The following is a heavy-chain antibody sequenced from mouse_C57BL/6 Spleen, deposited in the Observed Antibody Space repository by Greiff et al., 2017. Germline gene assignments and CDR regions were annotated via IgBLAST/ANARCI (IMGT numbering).Heavy chain of an antibody. D-gene: IGHD3-2*02. CDR1: GYTFTSYW. Sequence: QVQLQQPGAELVKPGASVKLSCKASGYTFTSYWMPWVKQRPGQGLAWIGALDPSDSSPTYNQQFKGKATLTVDTSSSTAYMQLSSLTSEDSAVYYGARYGSAGDPFAYWGQGTLVTVSA. J-gene: IGHJ3*01. V-gene: IGHV1-50*01. CDR3: ARYGSAGDPFAY. CDR2: LDPSDSSP.